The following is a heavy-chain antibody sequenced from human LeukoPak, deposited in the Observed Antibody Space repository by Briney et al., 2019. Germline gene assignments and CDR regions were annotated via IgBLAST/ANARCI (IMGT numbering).Heavy chain of an antibody. Sequence: GGSLRLSCAASGFTFSSYWMHWVRQAPGKGLVWVSRTNRDGSSTSYADSVKGRFAISRDNAKNTLYLHMNSLRAEDTAVYYCAREALYCMDVWGQGTTVTVSS. CDR2: TNRDGSST. J-gene: IGHJ6*02. CDR1: GFTFSSYW. CDR3: AREALYCMDV. V-gene: IGHV3-74*01.